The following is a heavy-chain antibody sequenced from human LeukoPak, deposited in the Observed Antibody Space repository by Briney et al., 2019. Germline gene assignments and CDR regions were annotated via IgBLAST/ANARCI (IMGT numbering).Heavy chain of an antibody. CDR1: GXXVRSYX. J-gene: IGHJ6*02. CDR2: XXXXXXP. Sequence: SETLSLTCTVSGXXVRSYXWSWIRQSPXXXXXXXXYXXXXXXPKYNPSLKSRVTISVDTSRNHFSLTLSSVTAADTAVYYCARCHGITGMRGDFYYYGMDVWGQGTTVTVSS. D-gene: IGHD1-20*01. V-gene: IGHV4-59*02. CDR3: ARCHGITGMRGDFYYYGMDV.